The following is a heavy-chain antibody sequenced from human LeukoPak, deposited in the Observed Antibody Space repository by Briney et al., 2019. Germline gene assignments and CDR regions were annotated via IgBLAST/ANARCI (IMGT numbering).Heavy chain of an antibody. Sequence: PGGSLRLSCAASGFTFSSFAMDWVRQAPGKGLEWVSAISGGGDKTYYADAVKGRFTISRDNSKTTLFLQMNSLRAEDTAVYYCAKDLHDYGNYVGWFDSWGQGTLVTVSS. CDR1: GFTFSSFA. CDR2: ISGGGDKT. CDR3: AKDLHDYGNYVGWFDS. V-gene: IGHV3-23*01. J-gene: IGHJ5*01. D-gene: IGHD4-11*01.